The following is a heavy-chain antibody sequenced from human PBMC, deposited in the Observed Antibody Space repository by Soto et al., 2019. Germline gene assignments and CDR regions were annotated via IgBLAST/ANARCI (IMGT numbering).Heavy chain of an antibody. CDR3: ARDYYDSSAYFAPLDY. J-gene: IGHJ4*02. CDR2: ISYDGSNK. Sequence: GGSLRLSCAASGFTFSSYAMHWVRQAPGKGLEWVAVISYDGSNKYYADSVKGRFTISRDNSKNTLYLQMNSLRAEDTAVYYCARDYYDSSAYFAPLDYWGQGTLVTVSS. CDR1: GFTFSSYA. D-gene: IGHD3-22*01. V-gene: IGHV3-30-3*01.